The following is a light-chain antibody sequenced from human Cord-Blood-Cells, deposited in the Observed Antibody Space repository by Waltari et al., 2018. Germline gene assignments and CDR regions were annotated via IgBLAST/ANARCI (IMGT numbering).Light chain of an antibody. CDR1: QSISSW. V-gene: IGKV1-5*03. CDR3: QQYNSYHS. J-gene: IGKJ2*03. Sequence: DIQMNQSPSTLSASVGDRVTITCRASQSISSWLVWYQQKPGKAPKLLIYKASSLESGVPSRFSGSGSGTEFTLTIRSLQPDDFATYYCQQYNSYHSFGQGTKLEIK. CDR2: KAS.